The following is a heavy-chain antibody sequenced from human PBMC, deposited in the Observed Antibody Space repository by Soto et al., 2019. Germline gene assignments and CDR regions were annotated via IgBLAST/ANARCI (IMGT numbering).Heavy chain of an antibody. CDR1: GGSISSRGYY. CDR3: ATSNWFDP. J-gene: IGHJ5*02. CDR2: IYYSGST. V-gene: IGHV4-39*01. Sequence: QLQLQESGPGLVKPSETLSLTCTVSGGSISSRGYYLGWIRQPPGKGLAWIGTIYYSGSTYYNPSLKRRVTIAVDTSTHQSSLNLSSVTAADTAVYYCATSNWFDPWCQGTLVTVSS.